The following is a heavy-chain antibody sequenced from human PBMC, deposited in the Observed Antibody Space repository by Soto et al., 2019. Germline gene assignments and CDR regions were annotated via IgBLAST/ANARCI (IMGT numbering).Heavy chain of an antibody. Sequence: PGGSLRLSCAASGFTFSSYGMHWVRQAPGKGLEWVAVIWYDGSNKYYADSVKGRFTISRDNSKNTLYLQMNSLRAEDTAVYYCARDLNDYGGKVNGGFDYWGQGTLVTVSS. CDR3: ARDLNDYGGKVNGGFDY. CDR2: IWYDGSNK. J-gene: IGHJ4*02. D-gene: IGHD4-17*01. V-gene: IGHV3-33*01. CDR1: GFTFSSYG.